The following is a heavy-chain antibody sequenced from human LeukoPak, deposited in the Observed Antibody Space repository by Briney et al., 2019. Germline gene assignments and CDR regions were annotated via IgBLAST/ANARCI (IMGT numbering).Heavy chain of an antibody. V-gene: IGHV4-61*02. D-gene: IGHD1-14*01. Sequence: SETLSLTCTVSGASLTSGSQYWSWIRQPAGKGLEWIGRLYSRGTINYNPSLKSRVTISVDTSKNQFSLRLSSVTAADTAVYFCARGGRTRVDPWGQGAQVIVAS. CDR1: GASLTSGSQY. CDR3: ARGGRTRVDP. CDR2: LYSRGTI. J-gene: IGHJ5*02.